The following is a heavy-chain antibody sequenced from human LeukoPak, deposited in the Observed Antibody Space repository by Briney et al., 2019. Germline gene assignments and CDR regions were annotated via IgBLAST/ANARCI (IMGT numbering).Heavy chain of an antibody. V-gene: IGHV4-30-2*01. CDR2: IYHSGST. CDR1: RGSISSGGYS. D-gene: IGHD4-23*01. Sequence: PSQTLSLTCAVSRGSISSGGYSWSWIRQPPGKGLEWIGYIYHSGSTYYNPSLKSRVTISVDRSKNQFSLELSSVTAADTAVYYCARGHDLYGGQDYWGQGTLVTVSS. CDR3: ARGHDLYGGQDY. J-gene: IGHJ4*02.